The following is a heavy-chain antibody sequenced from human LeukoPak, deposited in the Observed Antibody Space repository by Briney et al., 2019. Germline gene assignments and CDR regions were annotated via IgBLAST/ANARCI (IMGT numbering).Heavy chain of an antibody. V-gene: IGHV4-59*12. CDR1: GGSISSYY. Sequence: SETLSLTCTVSGGSISSYYWSWIRQPRGKGLEWIGSIYYSGSTYYNPSLKSRVTISVDTSKNQFSLKLSSVTAADTAVYYCARARAYYDSSGYYSGNAFDIWGQGTMVTVSS. CDR2: IYYSGST. J-gene: IGHJ3*02. D-gene: IGHD3-22*01. CDR3: ARARAYYDSSGYYSGNAFDI.